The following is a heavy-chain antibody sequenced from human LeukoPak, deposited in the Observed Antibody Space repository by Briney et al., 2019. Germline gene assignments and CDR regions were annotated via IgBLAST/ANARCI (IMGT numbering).Heavy chain of an antibody. V-gene: IGHV1-8*02. Sequence: GASVKVSCKASGYTFTSYDINWVRQATGQGLEWMGWMNPNSGNTGYAQKFQGRVTMTRNTSISTTYMELSSLRSEDTAVYYCARARYEGGSFDYWGQGTLVTVSS. D-gene: IGHD1-26*01. J-gene: IGHJ4*02. CDR3: ARARYEGGSFDY. CDR1: GYTFTSYD. CDR2: MNPNSGNT.